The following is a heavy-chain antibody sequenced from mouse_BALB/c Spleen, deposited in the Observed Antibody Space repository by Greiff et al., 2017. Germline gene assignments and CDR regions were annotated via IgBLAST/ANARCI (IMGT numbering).Heavy chain of an antibody. D-gene: IGHD2-3*01. CDR2: IWAGGST. J-gene: IGHJ4*01. CDR1: GFSLTSYG. V-gene: IGHV2-9*02. Sequence: VKVEESGPGLVAPSQSLSITCTVSGFSLTSYGVHWVRQPPGKGLEWLGVIWAGGSTNYNSALMSRLSISKDNSKSQVFLKMNSLQTDDTAMYYCARDQDDGYFMDYWGQGTSVTVSS. CDR3: ARDQDDGYFMDY.